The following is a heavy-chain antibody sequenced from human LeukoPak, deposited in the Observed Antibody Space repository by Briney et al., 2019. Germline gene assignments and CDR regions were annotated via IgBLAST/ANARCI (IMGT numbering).Heavy chain of an antibody. V-gene: IGHV3-23*01. CDR2: ISGSGGST. CDR3: AKDYLDYYDSSGFDH. D-gene: IGHD3-22*01. Sequence: PGGSLRLSCAASGFTFSSYAMSWVRQAPGKGLEWVSAISGSGGSTYYADSVKGRFTISRDNSKNTLYLQMNSLRAEDTAVYYCAKDYLDYYDSSGFDHWGQGTLVTVSS. J-gene: IGHJ5*02. CDR1: GFTFSSYA.